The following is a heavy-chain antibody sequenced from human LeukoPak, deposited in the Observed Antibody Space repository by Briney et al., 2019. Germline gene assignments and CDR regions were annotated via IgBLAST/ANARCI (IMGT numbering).Heavy chain of an antibody. D-gene: IGHD1-26*01. CDR1: GGSIGNFF. Sequence: SETLSLTCTVSGGSIGNFFWSWIRQSPGEGLEWIGFIYENGRTSYNPSLKSRVTISVDMSRNQFSLRLTSMTAADTAVYYCARDWELGHWGRGILVTVTS. V-gene: IGHV4-59*01. CDR2: IYENGRT. J-gene: IGHJ4*02. CDR3: ARDWELGH.